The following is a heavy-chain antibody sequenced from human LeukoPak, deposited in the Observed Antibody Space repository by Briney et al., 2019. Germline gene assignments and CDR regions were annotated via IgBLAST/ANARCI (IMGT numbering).Heavy chain of an antibody. V-gene: IGHV1-2*02. J-gene: IGHJ4*02. CDR1: GYTFTGYY. CDR3: ARVYVADDYGDYYNDS. D-gene: IGHD4-17*01. Sequence: ASVKVSCKASGYTFTGYYMHWVRQAPGQGLEWMGWINPNSGDTNYAQRFQGRVTMTRDTSISTAYMELSRLTSDDTAVYYCARVYVADDYGDYYNDSWGQGTLVTVSS. CDR2: INPNSGDT.